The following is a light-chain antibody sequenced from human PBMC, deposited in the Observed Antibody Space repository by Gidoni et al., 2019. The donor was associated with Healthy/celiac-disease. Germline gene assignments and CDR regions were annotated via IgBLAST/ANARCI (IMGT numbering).Light chain of an antibody. CDR1: QSISSW. CDR3: QQYNSWWT. CDR2: KAS. V-gene: IGKV1-5*03. J-gene: IGKJ1*01. Sequence: DIQMTQSPSTLSASVGDKVTITCRASQSISSWLAWYQQKPGKAPKLLPYKASTLESGVPPRFSGSVSGTEFTLTISSLQPDDFATYYCQQYNSWWTFGQGTKVEIK.